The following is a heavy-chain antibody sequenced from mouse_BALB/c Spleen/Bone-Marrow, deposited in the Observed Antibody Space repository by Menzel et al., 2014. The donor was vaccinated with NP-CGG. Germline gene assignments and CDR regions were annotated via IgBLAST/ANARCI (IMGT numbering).Heavy chain of an antibody. J-gene: IGHJ2*01. CDR2: IDPETGGT. CDR3: TRGGNFITTVAVDYDY. D-gene: IGHD1-1*01. V-gene: IGHV1-15*01. CDR1: GYTFTDYE. Sequence: QVQLQQSGAELVRPGASVTLSCKASGYTFTDYEMHWVKQTPVHGLEWIGAIDPETGGTAYNQKFKGKATLTADTSSSTAYMALRSLTSEDSADYYCTRGGNFITTVAVDYDYWGQGTTLTVSS.